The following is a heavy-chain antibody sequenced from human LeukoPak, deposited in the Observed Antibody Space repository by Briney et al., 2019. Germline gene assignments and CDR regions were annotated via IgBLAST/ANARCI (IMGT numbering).Heavy chain of an antibody. Sequence: GGSLRLSCAASGFTFSSYTMDWVRQAPGKGLEWVARISYAGSNNYYADSVKGRFTISSDNPKNTLYLQMDSLRAEDTAVYYRARAAHTTYVLGMYYYYAMDVWGQGTTVTVSS. CDR2: ISYAGSNN. D-gene: IGHD3-10*01. V-gene: IGHV3-30-3*01. J-gene: IGHJ6*02. CDR3: ARAAHTTYVLGMYYYYAMDV. CDR1: GFTFSSYT.